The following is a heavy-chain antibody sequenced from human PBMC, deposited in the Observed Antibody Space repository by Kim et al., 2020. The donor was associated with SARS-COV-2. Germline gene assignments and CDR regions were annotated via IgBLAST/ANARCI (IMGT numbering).Heavy chain of an antibody. Sequence: SVKVSCKASGGTFSSYAISWVRQAPGQGLEWMGGIIPIFGTANYAQKFQGRVTITADESTSTAYMELSSLRSEDTAVYYCARSRGDCSSTSCYTYYGMDVWGQGTTVTVSS. D-gene: IGHD2-2*02. CDR2: IIPIFGTA. J-gene: IGHJ6*02. CDR3: ARSRGDCSSTSCYTYYGMDV. V-gene: IGHV1-69*13. CDR1: GGTFSSYA.